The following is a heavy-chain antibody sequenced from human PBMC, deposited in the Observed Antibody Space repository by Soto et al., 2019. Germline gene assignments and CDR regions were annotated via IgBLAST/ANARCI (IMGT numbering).Heavy chain of an antibody. Sequence: GASVKVSCKASGGTFSSYAISWVRQAPGQGLEWMGGIIPIFGTANYAQKFQGRVTITADESTSTAYMELSSLRSEDTAVYYCASHLYYVSVPPYYYYGMDVWGQGTTVTVSS. D-gene: IGHD3-16*01. CDR3: ASHLYYVSVPPYYYYGMDV. J-gene: IGHJ6*02. CDR1: GGTFSSYA. CDR2: IIPIFGTA. V-gene: IGHV1-69*13.